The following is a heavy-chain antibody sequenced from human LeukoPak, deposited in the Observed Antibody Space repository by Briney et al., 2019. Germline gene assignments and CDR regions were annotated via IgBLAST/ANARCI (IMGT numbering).Heavy chain of an antibody. J-gene: IGHJ4*02. Sequence: GGSLRLSCAVSGFTFSDYYMSWIRQPPGEGLEWVSAISGSGGSTYYADSVKGRFAITRDNSKNTLYLQMNSLRAEDTAVYYCAKALAVAGHYYFDYWGQGTLVSVSS. CDR2: ISGSGGST. D-gene: IGHD6-19*01. CDR1: GFTFSDYY. V-gene: IGHV3-23*01. CDR3: AKALAVAGHYYFDY.